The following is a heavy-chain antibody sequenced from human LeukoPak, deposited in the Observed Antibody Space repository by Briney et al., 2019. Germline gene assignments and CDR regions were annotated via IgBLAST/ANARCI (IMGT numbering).Heavy chain of an antibody. Sequence: SETLSLTCTVSGGSISSYHWSWIRQPPGKGLQWIGFIYSSGSTNYNPSLKSRVTISLDTSKNQFSLRVSSVTSADTAVYYCARALMVTSDYYGMDVWGQGTTVTVSS. J-gene: IGHJ6*02. CDR2: IYSSGST. CDR1: GGSISSYH. D-gene: IGHD2-8*01. V-gene: IGHV4-59*01. CDR3: ARALMVTSDYYGMDV.